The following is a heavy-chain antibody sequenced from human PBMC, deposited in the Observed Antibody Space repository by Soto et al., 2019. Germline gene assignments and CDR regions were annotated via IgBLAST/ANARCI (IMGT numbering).Heavy chain of an antibody. J-gene: IGHJ5*02. CDR1: GFTFDDYT. Sequence: EVQLVESGGVVVQPGGSLRLSCAASGFTFDDYTMHWVRQAPGKGLEWVSLISWDGGSTYYADSVKGRFTISRDNSKNSLYLQMHSLRTEDTALYYCAKDLYYYDSSGPMGPWGQGTLVTVSS. CDR3: AKDLYYYDSSGPMGP. CDR2: ISWDGGST. V-gene: IGHV3-43*01. D-gene: IGHD3-22*01.